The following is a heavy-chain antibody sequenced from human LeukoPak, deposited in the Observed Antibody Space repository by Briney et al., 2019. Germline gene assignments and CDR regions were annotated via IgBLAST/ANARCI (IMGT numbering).Heavy chain of an antibody. CDR2: IYTSGST. J-gene: IGHJ5*02. D-gene: IGHD3-22*01. V-gene: IGHV4-4*07. Sequence: SETLSLTCTVSGGSISSYYWSWIRQPAGKGLEWIGRIYTSGSTNYNPSLKSRVTMSVDTSKNQFSLKLSSVTAADTAVYYCARCYDSSGWYWFDPWGQGTLVTVSS. CDR1: GGSISSYY. CDR3: ARCYDSSGWYWFDP.